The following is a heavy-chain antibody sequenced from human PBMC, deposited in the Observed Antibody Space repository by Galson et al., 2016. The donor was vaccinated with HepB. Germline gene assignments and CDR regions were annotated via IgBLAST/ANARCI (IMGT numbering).Heavy chain of an antibody. Sequence: SETLSLTCTVSGDSISSRSYYWLWIRQPPGKGLEWIGSISYSGFTLHNPSLRSRVAISVDTSKHQFSLTLSSVTAADTAVYSCARTAVDNWYLDLWGRGTLVIVSS. CDR3: ARTAVDNWYLDL. CDR2: ISYSGFT. CDR1: GDSISSRSYY. J-gene: IGHJ2*01. V-gene: IGHV4-39*01. D-gene: IGHD2-21*02.